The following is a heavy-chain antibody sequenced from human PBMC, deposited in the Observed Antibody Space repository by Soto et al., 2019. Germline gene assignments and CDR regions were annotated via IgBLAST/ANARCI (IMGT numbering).Heavy chain of an antibody. J-gene: IGHJ5*02. Sequence: SVKVSCKASGGTFSSYTISWVRQAPGQVLEWMGRIIPILGIANYAQKFQGRVTITADKSTSTAYMELSSLRSEDTAVYYCAGVGAFCSGGSCYNWFDPWGQGTLVTVSS. CDR3: AGVGAFCSGGSCYNWFDP. CDR1: GGTFSSYT. D-gene: IGHD2-15*01. CDR2: IIPILGIA. V-gene: IGHV1-69*02.